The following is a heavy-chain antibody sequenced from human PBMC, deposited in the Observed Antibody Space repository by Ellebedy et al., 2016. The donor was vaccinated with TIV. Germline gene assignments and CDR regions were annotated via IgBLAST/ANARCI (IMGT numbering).Heavy chain of an antibody. CDR3: ARRTGSYLFDY. CDR1: GYDFSDYW. J-gene: IGHJ4*02. CDR2: IYPGDSDT. D-gene: IGHD1-26*01. Sequence: GESLKIPCKTSGYDFSDYWFGLVRQIPGKGLEWMGIIYPGDSDTRVSPSFQGQVTISADKCTSTAYLQWRSLKASDTAIYYCARRTGSYLFDYWGQGTLVTVSS. V-gene: IGHV5-51*01.